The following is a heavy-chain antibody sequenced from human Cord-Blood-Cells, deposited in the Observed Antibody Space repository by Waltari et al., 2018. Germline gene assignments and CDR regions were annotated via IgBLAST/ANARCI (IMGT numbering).Heavy chain of an antibody. V-gene: IGHV3-30*18. D-gene: IGHD6-6*01. CDR1: GFTFSSYG. CDR3: AKDWGSSSSLFDY. Sequence: QVQLVASGGGVVQPGRSLRLSCAASGFTFSSYGMHWVRQAPGKGLDWVAVIIYDGSKKYYADSVKGRFTSSRDNSKNTLYLQMNSLRAEDSAVYYCAKDWGSSSSLFDYWGQGTLVTVSS. J-gene: IGHJ4*02. CDR2: IIYDGSKK.